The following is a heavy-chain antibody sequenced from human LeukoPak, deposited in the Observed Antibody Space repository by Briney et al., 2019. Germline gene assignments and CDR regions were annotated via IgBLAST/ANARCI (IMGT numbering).Heavy chain of an antibody. CDR1: GFTVSNNY. V-gene: IGHV3-66*01. D-gene: IGHD3-10*01. J-gene: IGHJ4*02. CDR2: LYSGGDI. CDR3: ARDQVVRGVIVSHDY. Sequence: GGSLRLSCAASGFTVSNNYMNWVRQAPGKGLEWASILYSGGDIYYADSVKGRFTISRDNSKNTLYLQMNSLRAEDTAVYYCARDQVVRGVIVSHDYWGQGTLVTVSS.